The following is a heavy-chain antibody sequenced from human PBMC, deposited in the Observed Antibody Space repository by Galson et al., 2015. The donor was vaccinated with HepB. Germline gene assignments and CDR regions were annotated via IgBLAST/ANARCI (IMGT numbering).Heavy chain of an antibody. CDR1: GGSISSSSYY. D-gene: IGHD3-10*01. V-gene: IGHV4-39*01. CDR3: ASGPLWFGDPSPFDY. J-gene: IGHJ4*02. CDR2: IYYSGST. Sequence: ETLSLTCTVSGGSISSSSYYWGWIRQPPGKGLEWIGSIYYSGSTYYNPSLKSRVTISVDTSKNQFSLKLSSVTAADTAVYYCASGPLWFGDPSPFDYWGQGTLVTVSS.